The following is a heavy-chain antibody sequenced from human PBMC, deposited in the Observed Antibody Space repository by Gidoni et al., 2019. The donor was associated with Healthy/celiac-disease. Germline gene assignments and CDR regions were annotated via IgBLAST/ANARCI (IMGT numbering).Heavy chain of an antibody. V-gene: IGHV3-23*01. CDR1: GFTFSSYA. Sequence: EVQLLESGGGLVQPGGSLRLSCAASGFTFSSYAMSWVRQAPGKGLEWVSAISGSGGSTYYADSVKGRFTISRDNSKNTLYLQMSSLRAEDTAVYYCAKDLGRYTAMGCFDYWGQGTLVTVSS. CDR2: ISGSGGST. J-gene: IGHJ4*02. CDR3: AKDLGRYTAMGCFDY. D-gene: IGHD5-18*01.